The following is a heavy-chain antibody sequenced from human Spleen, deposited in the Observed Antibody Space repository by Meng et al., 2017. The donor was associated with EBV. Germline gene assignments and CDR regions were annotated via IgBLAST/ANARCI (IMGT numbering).Heavy chain of an antibody. CDR3: ARAQNDCGGDCGGDYYFDY. V-gene: IGHV4-34*01. CDR1: GGSFMDYY. D-gene: IGHD2-21*02. CDR2: INHSGIT. J-gene: IGHJ4*02. Sequence: QPQQWGPGLLKPSETLSLTCAVYGGSFMDYYWTWIRQPPGMGLEWIGEINHSGITSYNPSLRSRVTISVDTSKNQFSLSLNSVTAADTAVYHCARAQNDCGGDCGGDYYFDYWGQGTLVTVSS.